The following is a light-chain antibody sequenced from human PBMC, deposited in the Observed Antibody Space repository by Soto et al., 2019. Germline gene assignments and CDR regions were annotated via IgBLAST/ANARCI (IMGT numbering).Light chain of an antibody. V-gene: IGLV1-47*01. J-gene: IGLJ1*01. Sequence: QAVVTQPPSASGTPGQRVTISCSGRSSNIGSNYVYWYQQLPGTAPKLLIYRNNQRPSGVPDRFSGSKSGTSASLAISGLRSQDEADYYCAAWDERLSGLYVFGTGTKLTVL. CDR3: AAWDERLSGLYV. CDR1: SSNIGSNY. CDR2: RNN.